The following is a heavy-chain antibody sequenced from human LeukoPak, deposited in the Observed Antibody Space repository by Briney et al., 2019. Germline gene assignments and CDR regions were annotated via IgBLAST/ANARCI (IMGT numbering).Heavy chain of an antibody. Sequence: SETLSLTCAVYGGSFSGYYWSWIRQPPGKGLECIGEINHSGSTNYNPSLKSRVTISVDTSKNQFSLKLSSVTAADTAVYYCARRRTVTRYYYYYYMDVWGKGTTVTISS. D-gene: IGHD4-17*01. CDR2: INHSGST. CDR3: ARRRTVTRYYYYYYMDV. CDR1: GGSFSGYY. V-gene: IGHV4-34*01. J-gene: IGHJ6*03.